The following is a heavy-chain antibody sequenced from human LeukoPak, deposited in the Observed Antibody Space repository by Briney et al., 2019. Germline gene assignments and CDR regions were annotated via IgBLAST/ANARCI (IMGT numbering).Heavy chain of an antibody. V-gene: IGHV3-30*02. Sequence: QPGGSLRLPCAASGFTFSSYGMHWVRQAPGKGLEGGAFIRYDGSNKYYADSVKGRFTITRDNSKNTLYLQMNSLRAEDTAVYYCAKDGSSSSTYYYYMDVWGKGTTVTVSS. J-gene: IGHJ6*03. CDR1: GFTFSSYG. CDR2: IRYDGSNK. CDR3: AKDGSSSSTYYYYMDV. D-gene: IGHD6-6*01.